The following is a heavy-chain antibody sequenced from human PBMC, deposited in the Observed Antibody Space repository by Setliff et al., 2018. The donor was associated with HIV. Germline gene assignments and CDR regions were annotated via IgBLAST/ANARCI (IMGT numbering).Heavy chain of an antibody. D-gene: IGHD6-19*01. Sequence: SETLSLTCTVSASFSSYYWSWIRQPPGRGLEWIGCISSSGNTLYNPSLKSRFTLSIDTSKNQFSLRLTSVTASDTAVYCCARLGAVAGPPEDSWGQGTLVTVSS. CDR1: ASFSSYY. J-gene: IGHJ4*02. V-gene: IGHV4-4*09. CDR2: ISSSGNT. CDR3: ARLGAVAGPPEDS.